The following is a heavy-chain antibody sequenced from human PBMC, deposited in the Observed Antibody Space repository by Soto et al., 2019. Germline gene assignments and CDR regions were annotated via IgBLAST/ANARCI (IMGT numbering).Heavy chain of an antibody. D-gene: IGHD3-10*01. J-gene: IGHJ4*02. CDR2: ISGSGSYT. V-gene: IGHV3-23*01. CDR1: GFTFSTYG. CDR3: AKTVYASGSYYQTDY. Sequence: GGSLRLSCAASGFTFSTYGMSWVRQAPGKGLELVSTISGSGSYTHHADSVKGRFTISRDNSKNTLYLQMNSLRAEDTAVYYFAKTVYASGSYYQTDYWGQGTPVTVSS.